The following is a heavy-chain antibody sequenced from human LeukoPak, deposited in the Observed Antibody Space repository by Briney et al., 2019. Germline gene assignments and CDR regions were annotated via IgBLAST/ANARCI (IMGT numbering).Heavy chain of an antibody. Sequence: GGSLRLSCAASGFTFSSYSMNWVRQAPGKGLEWVSSISSSSSYIYYADSVKGRFTISRDNAKNSLYLQMNSLRAEDTAVYYCASGSYLLYYFDYWGQGTLVTVSS. D-gene: IGHD1-26*01. CDR1: GFTFSSYS. J-gene: IGHJ4*02. CDR2: ISSSSSYI. V-gene: IGHV3-21*01. CDR3: ASGSYLLYYFDY.